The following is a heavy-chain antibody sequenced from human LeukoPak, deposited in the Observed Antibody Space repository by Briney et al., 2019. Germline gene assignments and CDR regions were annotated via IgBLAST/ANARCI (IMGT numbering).Heavy chain of an antibody. J-gene: IGHJ6*03. V-gene: IGHV3-53*01. CDR2: IYSGGST. CDR1: GYTVSSNY. D-gene: IGHD2-2*01. Sequence: GGSLRLSCAASGYTVSSNYMSWVRQAPGKGLEWVSVIYSGGSTYYADSVKGRFTISRDNSKNTLYLQMNSLRAEDTAVYYCARVRGYCSSTSCYEYYYYYMDVWGKGTTVTVSS. CDR3: ARVRGYCSSTSCYEYYYYYMDV.